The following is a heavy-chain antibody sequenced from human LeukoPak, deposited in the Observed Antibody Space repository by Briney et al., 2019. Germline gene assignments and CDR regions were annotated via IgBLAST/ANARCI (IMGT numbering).Heavy chain of an antibody. V-gene: IGHV4-39*01. CDR1: GGSFSRSSYY. D-gene: IGHD6-13*01. CDR3: ARQIGSVAAGLDY. CDR2: IYYSGTT. Sequence: SETLSLACSVSGGSFSRSSYYWGWIRQPPGKGLEWIVSIYYSGTTYYNPSLKSRVTISADTSKKQFSLTLRSVTAADTAVYYCARQIGSVAAGLDYWGLGTLVTVSS. J-gene: IGHJ4*02.